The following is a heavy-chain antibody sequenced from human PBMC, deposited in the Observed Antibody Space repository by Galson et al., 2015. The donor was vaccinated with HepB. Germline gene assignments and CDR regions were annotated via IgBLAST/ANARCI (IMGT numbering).Heavy chain of an antibody. J-gene: IGHJ6*03. V-gene: IGHV1-3*01. Sequence: SVKVSCKASGYTFTSYAMHWVRQAPGQRLEWMGWINAGNGNTKYSQKFQGRVTITRDTSASTAYMELSSLRSEDTAVYYCARGLSAENYYYYMDVWGKGTTVTVSS. D-gene: IGHD1-14*01. CDR2: INAGNGNT. CDR3: ARGLSAENYYYYMDV. CDR1: GYTFTSYA.